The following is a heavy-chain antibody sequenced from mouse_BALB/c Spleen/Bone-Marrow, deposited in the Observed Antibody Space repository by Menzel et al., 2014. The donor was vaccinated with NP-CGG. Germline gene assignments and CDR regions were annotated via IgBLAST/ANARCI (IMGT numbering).Heavy chain of an antibody. J-gene: IGHJ2*01. D-gene: IGHD2-14*01. V-gene: IGHV1S130*01. CDR3: ARHHRYAYYFDY. CDR1: GYTFTNSW. CDR2: IHPNSGNT. Sequence: QVQLKESGSVLVRPGASVKLSCKASGYTFTNSWIHWAKQRPGQGLEWIGEIHPNSGNTNYNEKFKGKVTLTADISSSTAYVDLSSLTSEDSAVYYCARHHRYAYYFDYWGQGTTLPVSS.